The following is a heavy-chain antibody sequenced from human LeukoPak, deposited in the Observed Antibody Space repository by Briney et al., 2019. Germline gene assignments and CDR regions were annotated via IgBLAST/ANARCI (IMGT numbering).Heavy chain of an antibody. Sequence: GGSLRLSCAASGFTFSSYAMSWVRQAPGKGLEWVSAISGSGGSTYYADSVKGRFTISRDNSKNTLYLQMNSLRAEDTAVYYCAKSFAQAKPDNDAFDIRGQGTMVTVSS. CDR1: GFTFSSYA. CDR2: ISGSGGST. J-gene: IGHJ3*02. V-gene: IGHV3-23*01. CDR3: AKSFAQAKPDNDAFDI.